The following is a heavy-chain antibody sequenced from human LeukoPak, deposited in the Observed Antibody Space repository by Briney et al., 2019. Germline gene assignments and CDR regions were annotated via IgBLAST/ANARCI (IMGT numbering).Heavy chain of an antibody. CDR2: ISGSGGST. J-gene: IGHJ4*02. Sequence: GGSLRLSCAASGFTFSSYAMSWVRQAPGKGLEWVSAISGSGGSTYYADSVKGRFTISRDNAKNSLYLQMNSLRAEDTAVYYCARRRGSSLDYWGQGTLVTVSS. CDR1: GFTFSSYA. V-gene: IGHV3-23*01. CDR3: ARRRGSSLDY. D-gene: IGHD1-26*01.